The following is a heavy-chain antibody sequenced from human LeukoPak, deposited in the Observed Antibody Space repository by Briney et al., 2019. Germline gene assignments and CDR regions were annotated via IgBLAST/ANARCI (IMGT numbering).Heavy chain of an antibody. CDR2: SRNKANSYTT. J-gene: IGHJ4*02. CDR1: GFTFSDHY. CDR3: ARGYSGYDTGDY. V-gene: IGHV3-72*01. Sequence: GGSLRLSCAASGFTFSDHYMDWVRQAPGKGLEWVGRSRNKANSYTTEYAASVKGRFTISRDDSKNSLYLQMNSLKTEDTAVYYCARGYSGYDTGDYWGQGTLVTVSS. D-gene: IGHD5-12*01.